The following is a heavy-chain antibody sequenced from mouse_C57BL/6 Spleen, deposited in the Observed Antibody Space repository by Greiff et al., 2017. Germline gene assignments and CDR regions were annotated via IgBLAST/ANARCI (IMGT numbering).Heavy chain of an antibody. D-gene: IGHD1-1*01. CDR3: ARSGTTVGASFDY. Sequence: QVQLQQPGTELVKPGASVKLSCKASGYTFTSYWMHWVKQRPGQGLEWIGNINPSNGGTNYNEKFKSKATLTVYKSSSTAYMPLSSLTSEDSAVYYCARSGTTVGASFDYWGQGTTLTVSS. CDR1: GYTFTSYW. CDR2: INPSNGGT. J-gene: IGHJ2*01. V-gene: IGHV1-53*01.